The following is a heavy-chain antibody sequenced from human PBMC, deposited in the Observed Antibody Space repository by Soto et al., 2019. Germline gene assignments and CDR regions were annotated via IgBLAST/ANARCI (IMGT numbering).Heavy chain of an antibody. V-gene: IGHV4-59*01. J-gene: IGHJ4*02. Sequence: SETLSLTCTVSGGSISSYYWSWIRQPPGKGLEWIGYIYDSGSTNYNPSLKSRVTISVDTSKNQFFLKLSSVTAADTAVYYCARGRYFDCLFYYWGQGTPVTVSS. CDR1: GGSISSYY. CDR2: IYDSGST. CDR3: ARGRYFDCLFYY. D-gene: IGHD3-9*01.